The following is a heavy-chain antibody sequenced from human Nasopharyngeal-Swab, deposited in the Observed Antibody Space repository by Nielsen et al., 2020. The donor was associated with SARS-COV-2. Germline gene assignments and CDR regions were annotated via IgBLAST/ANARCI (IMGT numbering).Heavy chain of an antibody. Sequence: SETLSLTCAISGDSVSSNSAAWTWIRQSPSRGLEWLGRTYFRSKWLNDYPVSVKSRITINQDTSRNQFSLQLNSVTPEDTAIYYCARGSGTYSDYFDYWGQGTLVSVSS. CDR2: TYFRSKWLN. CDR3: ARGSGTYSDYFDY. D-gene: IGHD1-26*01. J-gene: IGHJ4*02. V-gene: IGHV6-1*01. CDR1: GDSVSSNSAA.